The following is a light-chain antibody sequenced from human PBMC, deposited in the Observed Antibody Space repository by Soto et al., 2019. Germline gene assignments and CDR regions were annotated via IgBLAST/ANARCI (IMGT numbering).Light chain of an antibody. CDR1: QGIRND. V-gene: IGKV1-6*01. J-gene: IGKJ2*01. CDR2: AAS. Sequence: AIQMTQSPSSLSASVGDRVTITCRASQGIRNDLGWYQQKPGKAPRLLIYAASSLQSGVPSRFIGSGSGTDVTLTISSLQPEDFATYYCLQDYNNPRTFGQGTKLEIK. CDR3: LQDYNNPRT.